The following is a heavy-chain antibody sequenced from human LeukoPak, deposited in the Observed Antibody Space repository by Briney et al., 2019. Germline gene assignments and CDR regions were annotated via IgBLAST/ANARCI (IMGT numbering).Heavy chain of an antibody. J-gene: IGHJ5*02. Sequence: ASVKVSCKASGYTFTSYGINWVRQAPGQGLEWMGWMNPNSGNTGYAQKFQGRVTMTRNTSISTAYMELSSMRSEDTAVYYCARSRGRGIQPLNWFDPWGQGTLVTVSS. D-gene: IGHD5-18*01. CDR3: ARSRGRGIQPLNWFDP. CDR2: MNPNSGNT. V-gene: IGHV1-8*02. CDR1: GYTFTSYG.